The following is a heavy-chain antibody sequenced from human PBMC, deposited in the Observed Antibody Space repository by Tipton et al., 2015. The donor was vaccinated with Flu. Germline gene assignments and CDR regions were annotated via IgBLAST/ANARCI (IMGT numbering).Heavy chain of an antibody. V-gene: IGHV3-66*01. CDR2: IYNGDYGGST. J-gene: IGHJ2*01. CDR3: ARRYFDL. Sequence: SLRLSCAVSGLTVRTNYMSWVRQAPGKGLEWVSVIYNGDYGGSTYYADSVKGRFTISRDDSRNMLYLQMSSLRVEDTAVYYCARRYFDLWGRGTLVTVSS. CDR1: GLTVRTNY.